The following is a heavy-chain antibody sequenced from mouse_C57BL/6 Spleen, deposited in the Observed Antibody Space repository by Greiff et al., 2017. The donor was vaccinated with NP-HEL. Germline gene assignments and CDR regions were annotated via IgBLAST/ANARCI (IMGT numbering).Heavy chain of an antibody. Sequence: QVQLQQPGAELVKPGASVKLSCKASGYTFTSYWMQWVKQRPGQGLEWIGEIDPSDSCTNYNQKFKGKATLTVDTSSSTAYMQLSSLTSEDSAVYYCARDTTGYAMDYWGQGTSVTVSS. J-gene: IGHJ4*01. CDR1: GYTFTSYW. CDR3: ARDTTGYAMDY. V-gene: IGHV1-50*01. CDR2: IDPSDSCT. D-gene: IGHD1-1*01.